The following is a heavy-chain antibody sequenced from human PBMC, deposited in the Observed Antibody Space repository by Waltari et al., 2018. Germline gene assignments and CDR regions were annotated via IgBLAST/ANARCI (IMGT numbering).Heavy chain of an antibody. CDR3: ARDPSPNWFDP. Sequence: QVQLQESGPGLVKPSQTLSLTCTVSGGSISSGSYYWSWIRQPAGKGLEWIGRIYTSGSTNYNPALKSRVTISVDTSKNQFSLKLSSVTAADTAVYYCARDPSPNWFDPWGQGTLVTVSS. CDR2: IYTSGST. CDR1: GGSISSGSYY. V-gene: IGHV4-61*02. J-gene: IGHJ5*02.